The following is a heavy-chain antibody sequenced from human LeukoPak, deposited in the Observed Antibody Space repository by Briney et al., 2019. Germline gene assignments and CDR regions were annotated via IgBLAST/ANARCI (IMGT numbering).Heavy chain of an antibody. Sequence: GGSLRLSCAASGFTFSSYSMNWVRQAPGKGLEWVSSISSSSSSYIYYADSVKGRFTISRDNAKNSLYLQMNSLRVEDTAVYYCARDLDDFWSAYYSWGQGTLVTVSS. D-gene: IGHD3-3*01. V-gene: IGHV3-21*01. CDR2: ISSSSSSYI. J-gene: IGHJ4*02. CDR1: GFTFSSYS. CDR3: ARDLDDFWSAYYS.